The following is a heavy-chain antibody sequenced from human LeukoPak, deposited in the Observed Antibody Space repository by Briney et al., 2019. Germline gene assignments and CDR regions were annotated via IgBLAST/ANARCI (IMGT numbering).Heavy chain of an antibody. CDR2: IRATGVRT. CDR1: GFTFSSNH. J-gene: IGHJ5*02. V-gene: IGHV3-23*01. Sequence: GGSLRLSCVASGFTFSSNHMTWVRQAPGKGLEWVSGIRATGVRTYYADSVKGRLTISRDNSKNTLYLQMNSLRAEDTAVYYCARVRVFRWFDPWGQGTLVTVSS. CDR3: ARVRVFRWFDP.